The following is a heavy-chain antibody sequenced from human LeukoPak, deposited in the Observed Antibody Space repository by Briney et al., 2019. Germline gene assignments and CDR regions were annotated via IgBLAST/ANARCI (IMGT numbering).Heavy chain of an antibody. CDR3: VLLWFGTPFDP. V-gene: IGHV3-23*01. Sequence: GGSLRLSCAASGFTFSSYAMSWVRQAPGKGLEWVSAISGSGGSTYYADSVKGRFTISRDNSKNTLYLQMNSLRAEDTAVYYCVLLWFGTPFDPWGQGTLVTASS. CDR1: GFTFSSYA. J-gene: IGHJ5*02. CDR2: ISGSGGST. D-gene: IGHD3-10*01.